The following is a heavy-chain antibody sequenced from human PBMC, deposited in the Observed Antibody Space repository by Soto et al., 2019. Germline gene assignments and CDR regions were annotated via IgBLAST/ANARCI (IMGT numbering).Heavy chain of an antibody. J-gene: IGHJ4*02. CDR1: GFTFSTYA. Sequence: ESGGGVVQPGRSLRLSCAASGFTFSTYAMHWVRQAPGKGLEWVTIISYDGSSKYYTDSVKGRFTISRDDSKNTLYLQMNSLRAEDTAVYYCARDRGYYDSSGYYYFDYWGQGTLVTVSS. CDR2: ISYDGSSK. D-gene: IGHD3-22*01. V-gene: IGHV3-30-3*01. CDR3: ARDRGYYDSSGYYYFDY.